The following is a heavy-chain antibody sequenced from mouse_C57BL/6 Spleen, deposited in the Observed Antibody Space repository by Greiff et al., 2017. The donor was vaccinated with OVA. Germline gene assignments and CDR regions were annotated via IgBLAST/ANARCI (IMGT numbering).Heavy chain of an antibody. D-gene: IGHD3-2*02. CDR2: IDPSDSYT. V-gene: IGHV1-69*01. Sequence: VQLQQPGAELVMPGASVKLSCKASGYTFTSYWMHWVKQRPGQGLEWIGEIDPSDSYTNYNQKFKGKSTLTVDKSSSTAYMQLSSLTSEDSAVYYCARSGLRQLRLGFAYWGQGTLVTVSA. J-gene: IGHJ3*01. CDR3: ARSGLRQLRLGFAY. CDR1: GYTFTSYW.